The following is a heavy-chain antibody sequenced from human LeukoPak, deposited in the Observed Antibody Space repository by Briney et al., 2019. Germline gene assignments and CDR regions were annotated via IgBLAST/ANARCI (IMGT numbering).Heavy chain of an antibody. CDR1: GFTFSSYW. CDR2: IKQDGREK. Sequence: GGSLRLSCAASGFTFSSYWMSWVRQAPGKGLEWVANIKQDGREKYYVDSVKGRFTISRDNAKNSLYLQMNSLRAEDTAVYYCASSRHDYEYYMDVWGKGTTVTVSS. CDR3: ASSRHDYEYYMDV. J-gene: IGHJ6*03. V-gene: IGHV3-7*01.